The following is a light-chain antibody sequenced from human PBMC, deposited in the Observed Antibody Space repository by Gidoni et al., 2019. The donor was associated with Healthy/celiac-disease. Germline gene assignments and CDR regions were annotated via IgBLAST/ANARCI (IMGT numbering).Light chain of an antibody. V-gene: IGKV1-39*01. J-gene: IGKJ3*01. Sequence: DIQMTQSPSSLSASVGDRVTITCRASQSISSYLNWYQQKPGKAPKLLIYAASSLQSGVPSRFSGSGSGTDFTLTISSLQPEDFATYYCQQSYSTPLXVXPGTKVDIK. CDR2: AAS. CDR1: QSISSY. CDR3: QQSYSTPLX.